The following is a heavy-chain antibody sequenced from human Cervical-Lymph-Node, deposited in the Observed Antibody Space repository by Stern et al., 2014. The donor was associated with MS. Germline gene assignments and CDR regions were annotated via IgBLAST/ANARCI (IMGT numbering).Heavy chain of an antibody. CDR2: ISSSSSFT. D-gene: IGHD6-13*01. J-gene: IGHJ4*02. CDR1: GFSFSDSY. CDR3: ARGGSSWLKIDH. V-gene: IGHV3-11*06. Sequence: VQLVESGGGLVKPGGSLRLSCTASGFSFSDSYMSWIRQAPGKGLEWVSYISSSSSFTNYADSVQGRFTVSRDDAKGSLYLQMNNLRTEDTAVYYCARGGSSWLKIDHWGQGTLVTVSS.